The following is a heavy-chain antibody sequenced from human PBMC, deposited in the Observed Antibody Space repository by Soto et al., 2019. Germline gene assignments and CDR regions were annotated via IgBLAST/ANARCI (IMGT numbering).Heavy chain of an antibody. V-gene: IGHV3-30-3*01. J-gene: IGHJ4*02. D-gene: IGHD3-22*01. CDR2: VSYDGSKQ. Sequence: QVQLVQSGGGVVQPGRSLRVSCAASGFTFSNYAMHWVRQAPGKGLEWVAVVSYDGSKQFDADSVEGRITISRDSSKSTLYLHMDNLRDDDTAVYSCARDRVYYYDNSGYYNCDYWGQGTLVTVSS. CDR3: ARDRVYYYDNSGYYNCDY. CDR1: GFTFSNYA.